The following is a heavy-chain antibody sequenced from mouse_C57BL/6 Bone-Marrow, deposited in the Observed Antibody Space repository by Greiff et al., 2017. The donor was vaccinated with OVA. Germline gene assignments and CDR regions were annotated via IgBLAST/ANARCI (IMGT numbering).Heavy chain of an antibody. CDR1: GFTFSDYG. CDR2: ISNLAYSI. J-gene: IGHJ4*01. CDR3: ARRSTTVEDAMDY. D-gene: IGHD1-1*01. V-gene: IGHV5-15*04. Sequence: DVKLVESGGGLVQPGGSLKLSCAASGFTFSDYGMAWVRQAPRKGPEWVAFISNLAYSIYYADTVTGRFTLSRENAKNTLYLEMSSLRSEDTAMYYCARRSTTVEDAMDYWGQGTSVTVSS.